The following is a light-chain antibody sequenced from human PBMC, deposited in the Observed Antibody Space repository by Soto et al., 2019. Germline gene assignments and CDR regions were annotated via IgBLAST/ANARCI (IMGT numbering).Light chain of an antibody. CDR3: QRYGSSPGT. CDR1: QSVNNDY. Sequence: EIVLTQSPGTLSLSPGDRATLSCRASQSVNNDYLAWYQQRPGQAPRLLIYGASRRATGIPDRFSGSGSGTDFTLTISRLEPEDFAVYYCQRYGSSPGTFGQGTKVDIK. CDR2: GAS. V-gene: IGKV3-20*01. J-gene: IGKJ1*01.